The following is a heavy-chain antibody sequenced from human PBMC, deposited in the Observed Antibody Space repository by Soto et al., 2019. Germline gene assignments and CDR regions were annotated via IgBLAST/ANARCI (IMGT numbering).Heavy chain of an antibody. V-gene: IGHV3-7*01. CDR2: IKQDGSEK. D-gene: IGHD3-3*01. Sequence: GGSLRLSCAASGFTFSSYWMSWVRQAPGKGLEWVANIKQDGSEKYYVDSVKGRFTISRDNAKNSLYLQMNSLRAEDTAVYYCARASRFLEWLFIDYWGQGTLVTVSS. J-gene: IGHJ4*02. CDR3: ARASRFLEWLFIDY. CDR1: GFTFSSYW.